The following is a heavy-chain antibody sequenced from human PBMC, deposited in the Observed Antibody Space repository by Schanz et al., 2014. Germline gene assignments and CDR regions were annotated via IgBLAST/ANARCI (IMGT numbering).Heavy chain of an antibody. D-gene: IGHD6-13*01. Sequence: QVQLVESGGGLVKPGGSLRLSCVASGFTFSDYYMSWIRQAPGKGLEWVSYIRSSSSYTNYQDSVKGRFTTSRDNGKTSISLQMNRLRPGDTALYYCARLDRSSWYPTYWGQGTLVTVSS. V-gene: IGHV3-11*05. CDR1: GFTFSDYY. CDR3: ARLDRSSWYPTY. J-gene: IGHJ4*02. CDR2: IRSSSSYT.